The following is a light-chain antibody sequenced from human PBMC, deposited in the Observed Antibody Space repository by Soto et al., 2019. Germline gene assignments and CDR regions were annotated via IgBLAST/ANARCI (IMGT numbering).Light chain of an antibody. CDR2: GAS. CDR3: QQFDSSPKIT. J-gene: IGKJ5*01. V-gene: IGKV3-20*01. Sequence: EIVLTQSPGTLSLSPGERATLSCRASQSVSSSYLVWYQQKPGQAPSLLIYGASSRATGIPDRFSGSGSGTDFTLTISRLEPEDFAVYYCQQFDSSPKITFGQGTRLEIK. CDR1: QSVSSSY.